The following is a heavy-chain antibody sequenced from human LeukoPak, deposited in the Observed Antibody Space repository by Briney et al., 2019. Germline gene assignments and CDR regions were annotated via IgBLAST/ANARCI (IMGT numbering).Heavy chain of an antibody. CDR2: ISPTGSTT. D-gene: IGHD6-6*01. J-gene: IGHJ4*02. CDR1: GFSFSGHW. V-gene: IGHV3-74*01. CDR3: ARGPNSNWSGLDF. Sequence: PGGSLRLSCIAPGFSFSGHWVHWARQLPGKGLVWVSRISPTGSTTSYADSVKGRFTVSRDNAKNTLYLQVNNLRAEDTAVYYCARGPNSNWSGLDFWGQGTLLTVSP.